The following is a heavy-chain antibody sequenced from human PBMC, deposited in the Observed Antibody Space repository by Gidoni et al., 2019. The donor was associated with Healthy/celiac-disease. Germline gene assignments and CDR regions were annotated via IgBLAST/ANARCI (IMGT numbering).Heavy chain of an antibody. CDR1: GYSFTSYW. V-gene: IGHV5-51*01. CDR3: ARRHNWNDVDDAFDI. CDR2: IYPGDYDT. Sequence: EVQLVQSGAEVKKPGESLKISCKGSGYSFTSYWIGWVRQMPGKGLEWMGIIYPGDYDTRYSPSFQGQVTISADKSISTAYLKWSSLKASDTDMYYCARRHNWNDVDDAFDIWGQGTMVTVSS. D-gene: IGHD1-1*01. J-gene: IGHJ3*02.